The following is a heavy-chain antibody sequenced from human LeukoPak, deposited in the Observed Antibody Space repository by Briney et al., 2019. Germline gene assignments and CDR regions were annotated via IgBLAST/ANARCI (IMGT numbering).Heavy chain of an antibody. CDR1: GYTFTNFD. V-gene: IGHV1-8*01. D-gene: IGHD3-10*01. CDR3: ARGTAVLLWFSY. Sequence: APVKVSCKASGYTFTNFDINWVRQATGQGLEWMGWMNPKTGNTGSAQKLQGRVTMTTDTSTSTAYMELRSLRSDDTAVYYCARGTAVLLWFSYWGQGTLVTVSS. CDR2: MNPKTGNT. J-gene: IGHJ4*02.